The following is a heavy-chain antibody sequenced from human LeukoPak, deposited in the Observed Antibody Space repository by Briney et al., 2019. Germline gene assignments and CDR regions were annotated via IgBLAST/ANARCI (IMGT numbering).Heavy chain of an antibody. CDR1: GFTVSSNY. D-gene: IGHD6-19*01. J-gene: IGHJ4*02. Sequence: GGSLRLSCAASGFTVSSNYMSWVRQAPGKGLEWVSVIYSGGSTYYAASVKGRFTISRDNSKNTLYLQMNSLRAEDTAVYYCAREWYSSGWYYFDYWGQGTLVTVSS. V-gene: IGHV3-53*01. CDR2: IYSGGST. CDR3: AREWYSSGWYYFDY.